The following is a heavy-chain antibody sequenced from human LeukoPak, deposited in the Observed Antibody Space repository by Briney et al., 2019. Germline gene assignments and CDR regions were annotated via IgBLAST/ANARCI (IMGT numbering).Heavy chain of an antibody. CDR3: AKAKPEWEQNQGIDY. D-gene: IGHD1-26*01. Sequence: PGGSLRLSCAASGFTFSSYAMSWVRQAPGKGLEWVSAISGSGGSTYCADSVKGRFTISRDNSKNTLYLQMNSLRAEDTAVYYCAKAKPEWEQNQGIDYWGREPWSPSPQ. V-gene: IGHV3-23*01. J-gene: IGHJ4*02. CDR1: GFTFSSYA. CDR2: ISGSGGST.